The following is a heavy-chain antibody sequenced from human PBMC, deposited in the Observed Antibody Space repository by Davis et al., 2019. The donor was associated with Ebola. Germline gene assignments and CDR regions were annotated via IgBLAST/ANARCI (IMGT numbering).Heavy chain of an antibody. Sequence: SAFASYYADSVKGRFTVSRDNSKNTLYLEMNSLRGDDTAVYYCAKAKKVGATAPFDSWGQGTLVTVSS. J-gene: IGHJ4*02. CDR3: AKAKKVGATAPFDS. V-gene: IGHV3-23*01. D-gene: IGHD1-26*01. CDR2: SAFAS.